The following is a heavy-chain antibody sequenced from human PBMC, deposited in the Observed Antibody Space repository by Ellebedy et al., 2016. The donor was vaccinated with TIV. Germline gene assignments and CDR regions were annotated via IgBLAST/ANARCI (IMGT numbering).Heavy chain of an antibody. CDR1: GFTFSSYS. V-gene: IGHV3-48*04. J-gene: IGHJ2*01. Sequence: GGSLRLSXAASGFTFSSYSMNWVRQAPGKGLEWVSYISSSSSTIYYADSVKGRFTVSRDNAKNSLNLQMNSLRAEDTAVYYCARDLGYSAVGYFDLWGRGTLVTVSS. CDR3: ARDLGYSAVGYFDL. CDR2: ISSSSSTI. D-gene: IGHD6-13*01.